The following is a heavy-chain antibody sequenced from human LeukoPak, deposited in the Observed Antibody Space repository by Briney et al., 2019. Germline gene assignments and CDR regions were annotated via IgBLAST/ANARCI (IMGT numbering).Heavy chain of an antibody. CDR3: ASWSLARQWLGDPGFDP. Sequence: ASVKVSCKASGYTFTSYGISWVRQAPGQGLEWMGWISAYNGNTNYAQKLQGRATMTTDTSTSTAYMELRSLRSDDTAVYYCASWSLARQWLGDPGFDPWGQGTLVTVSS. CDR2: ISAYNGNT. D-gene: IGHD6-19*01. J-gene: IGHJ5*02. V-gene: IGHV1-18*01. CDR1: GYTFTSYG.